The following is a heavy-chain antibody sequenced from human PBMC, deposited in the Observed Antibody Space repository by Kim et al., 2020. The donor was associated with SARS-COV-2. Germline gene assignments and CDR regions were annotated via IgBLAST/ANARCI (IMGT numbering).Heavy chain of an antibody. J-gene: IGHJ4*02. CDR2: IYPGDSDT. Sequence: GESLKISCQSSASSFASSWIGWVRQMPGKGLEWMGIIYPGDSDTRYSPSFQGQVTISVDKSISTAYLQWSSLKASDTAIYYCTRQRSSSSDYWGQGTLVTVSS. V-gene: IGHV5-51*01. CDR1: ASSFASSW. CDR3: TRQRSSSSDY. D-gene: IGHD6-6*01.